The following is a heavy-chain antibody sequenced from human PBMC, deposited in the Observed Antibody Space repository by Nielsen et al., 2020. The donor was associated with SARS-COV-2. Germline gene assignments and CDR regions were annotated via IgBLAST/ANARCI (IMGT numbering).Heavy chain of an antibody. D-gene: IGHD4-17*01. CDR2: ISAYNGNT. CDR3: ARVYGDYLPYYFDY. Sequence: ASVKVSCKASGYTFTSYGISWARQAPGQGLEWMGWISAYNGNTNYAQKLQGRVTMTTDTSTSTAYMELRSLRSDDTAVYYCARVYGDYLPYYFDYWGQGTLVTVSS. V-gene: IGHV1-18*01. CDR1: GYTFTSYG. J-gene: IGHJ4*02.